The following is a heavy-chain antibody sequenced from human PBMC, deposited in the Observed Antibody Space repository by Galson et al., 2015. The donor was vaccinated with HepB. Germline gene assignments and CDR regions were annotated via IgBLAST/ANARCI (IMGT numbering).Heavy chain of an antibody. Sequence: ETLSLTCAAYGGSFSGLYWSWVRQTPKKGLEWIGEIDHSGTAHYSPSLRSRVTISIDTSKNQFSLSLISVTAADTAVYFCARFHGISITGQLDYWGQGILVTVSS. CDR1: GGSFSGLY. D-gene: IGHD3-3*01. CDR2: IDHSGTA. CDR3: ARFHGISITGQLDY. V-gene: IGHV4-34*01. J-gene: IGHJ4*02.